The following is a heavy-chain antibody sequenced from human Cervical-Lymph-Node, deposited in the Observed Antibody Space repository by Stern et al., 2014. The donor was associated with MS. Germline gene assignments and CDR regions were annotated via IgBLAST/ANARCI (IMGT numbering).Heavy chain of an antibody. J-gene: IGHJ4*02. D-gene: IGHD1-1*01. V-gene: IGHV4-59*08. CDR3: ARHGTSDY. CDR2: IYYSGST. CDR1: GGSISSYY. Sequence: QVQLQESGPGLVKPSETLSLTCTVSGGSISSYYWSWIRQPPGKGLEWIGYIYYSGSTNYNPSLKSRVTISVDTSKNQFPLKLSSVTAADTAVYYCARHGTSDYWGQGTLVTVSS.